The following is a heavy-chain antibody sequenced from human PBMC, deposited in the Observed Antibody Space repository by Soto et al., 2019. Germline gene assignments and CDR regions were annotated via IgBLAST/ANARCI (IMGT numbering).Heavy chain of an antibody. J-gene: IGHJ4*02. CDR3: ARHRRRDIVVVVAATIK. CDR2: IYYSGST. V-gene: IGHV4-39*01. Sequence: PSETLSLTCTVSGGAISSSSYYWGWIRQPPGKGLEWIGSIYYSGSTYHNPSLKSRVTISVDTSKNQFSLKLSSVTAADTAVYYCARHRRRDIVVVVAATIKWGQGTLVTVYS. CDR1: GGAISSSSYY. D-gene: IGHD2-15*01.